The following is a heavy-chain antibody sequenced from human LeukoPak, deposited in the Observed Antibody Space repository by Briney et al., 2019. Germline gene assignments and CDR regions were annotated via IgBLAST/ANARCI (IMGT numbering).Heavy chain of an antibody. V-gene: IGHV3-7*01. D-gene: IGHD3-3*01. CDR1: GFTFSSYW. CDR3: ARWRRFLEWLDYYGMDV. CDR2: IKQDGSEK. J-gene: IGHJ6*02. Sequence: GGSLRLSCAASGFTFSSYWMSWVRQAPGKGPEWVANIKQDGSEKYYVDSVKGRFTISRDNAKNSLYLQMNSLRAEDTAVYYCARWRRFLEWLDYYGMDVWGQGTTVTVSS.